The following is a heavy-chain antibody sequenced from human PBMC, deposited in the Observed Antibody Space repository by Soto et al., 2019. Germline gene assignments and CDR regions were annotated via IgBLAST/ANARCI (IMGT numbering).Heavy chain of an antibody. CDR1: GGSISSSSYY. Sequence: SETLSLTCTVSGGSISSSSYYWGWIRQPPGKGLEWIGSIYYSGSTYYNPPLKSRVTISVDTSKNQFSLKLSSVTAADTAVYYCARLGPKSDSSGYKYYFDYWGQGTLVTVSS. CDR2: IYYSGST. D-gene: IGHD3-22*01. CDR3: ARLGPKSDSSGYKYYFDY. J-gene: IGHJ4*02. V-gene: IGHV4-39*01.